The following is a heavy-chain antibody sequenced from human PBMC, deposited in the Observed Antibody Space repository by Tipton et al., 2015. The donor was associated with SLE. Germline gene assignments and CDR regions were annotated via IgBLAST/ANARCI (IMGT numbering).Heavy chain of an antibody. V-gene: IGHV4-39*01. D-gene: IGHD3-3*01. CDR2: YYYSGSA. CDR3: ARAVSGYFNFCYMDV. J-gene: IGHJ6*03. Sequence: TLSLTCIVSGGSISSSSYYWGWIRQPPGKGLEWIGSYYYSGSAAYNPSLKSRVTISVDTSKDQFSLRLTSVTAADTAVYYCARAVSGYFNFCYMDVWGRGTTVTISS. CDR1: GGSISSSSYY.